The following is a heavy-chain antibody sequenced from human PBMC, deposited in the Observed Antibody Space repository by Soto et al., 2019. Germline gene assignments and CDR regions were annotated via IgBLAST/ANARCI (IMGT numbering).Heavy chain of an antibody. J-gene: IGHJ4*02. CDR2: IYYGGST. CDR1: GGSMNSATYY. Sequence: PSETLSLTCTVSGGSMNSATYYWSWIRQHPGKGLEWIGYIYYGGSTYYNPSLQSRVTMSVDRSRNQFSLKLNSVTAADTAVYYCARVRREYDNSGPVDYWGQGTQVTV. V-gene: IGHV4-30-4*01. CDR3: ARVRREYDNSGPVDY. D-gene: IGHD3-22*01.